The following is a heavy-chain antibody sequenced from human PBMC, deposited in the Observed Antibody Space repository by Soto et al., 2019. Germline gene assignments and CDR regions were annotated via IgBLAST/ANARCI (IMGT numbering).Heavy chain of an antibody. D-gene: IGHD6-19*01. CDR3: AKDQWGYSSGWYFGY. CDR2: ISYDGSNK. Sequence: QVQLVESGGGVVQPGRSLRLSCAASGLTFSSYGMHWVRQAPGKGLEWVAVISYDGSNKYYADSVKGRFTISRDNSKNTLYLQMNSLRAEDTAVYYCAKDQWGYSSGWYFGYWGQGTLVTVSS. V-gene: IGHV3-30*18. J-gene: IGHJ4*02. CDR1: GLTFSSYG.